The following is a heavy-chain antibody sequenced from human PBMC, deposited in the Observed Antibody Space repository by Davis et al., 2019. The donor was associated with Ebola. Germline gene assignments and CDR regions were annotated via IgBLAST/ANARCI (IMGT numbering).Heavy chain of an antibody. CDR3: AKDRRYGDYGSKGIDY. CDR1: GFTVSSNY. D-gene: IGHD4-17*01. Sequence: GESLKISCAASGFTVSSNYMSWVRQAPGKGLEWVSAISGSGGSTYYADSVKGRFTISRDNSKNTLYLQMNSLRAEDTAVYYCAKDRRYGDYGSKGIDYWGQGTLVTVSS. J-gene: IGHJ4*02. CDR2: ISGSGGST. V-gene: IGHV3-23*01.